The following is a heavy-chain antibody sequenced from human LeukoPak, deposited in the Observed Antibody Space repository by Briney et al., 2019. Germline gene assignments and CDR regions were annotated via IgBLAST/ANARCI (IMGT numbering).Heavy chain of an antibody. V-gene: IGHV3-48*01. CDR3: ARETGFIFGHFDY. D-gene: IGHD3-3*02. CDR2: ISSSSSTI. Sequence: GGSLRLSCAASGFTFSSYSMNWVRQAPGKGLEWVSYISSSSSTIYYADSVKGRFTISRDNAKNSLYLQMNSLRAEDTAVYYCARETGFIFGHFDYWGQGTLVTVSS. J-gene: IGHJ4*02. CDR1: GFTFSSYS.